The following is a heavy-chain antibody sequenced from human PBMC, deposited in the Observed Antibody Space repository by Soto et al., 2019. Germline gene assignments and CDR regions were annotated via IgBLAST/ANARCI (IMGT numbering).Heavy chain of an antibody. Sequence: SDTLSLPCSVSGASIGSGGDYWPCFRQSPGKGLEWIGYISDSGGNFYHPSLRRRIANALDTSKNRFSLNLNYVTAAATAVFYCAKCQRPEFDPWGKPIPGTV. J-gene: IGHJ5*02. CDR2: ISDSGGN. CDR3: AKCQRPEFDP. D-gene: IGHD2-2*01. CDR1: GASIGSGGDY. V-gene: IGHV4-30-4*02.